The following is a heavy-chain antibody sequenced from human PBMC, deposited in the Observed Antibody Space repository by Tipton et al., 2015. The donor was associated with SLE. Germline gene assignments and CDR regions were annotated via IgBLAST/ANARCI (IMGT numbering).Heavy chain of an antibody. CDR3: ARDLGHGGDSDY. V-gene: IGHV4-38-2*02. J-gene: IGHJ4*02. CDR1: GYSIISGYY. Sequence: TLSLTCDVSGYSIISGYYWGWIRQPPGKGLEWIGSLSHSVGTAYNPSLKSRVTIFADSSKHQFYLKVTSVTAADTAVYYCARDLGHGGDSDYWGQGTLVTVSS. D-gene: IGHD3/OR15-3a*01. CDR2: LSHSVGT.